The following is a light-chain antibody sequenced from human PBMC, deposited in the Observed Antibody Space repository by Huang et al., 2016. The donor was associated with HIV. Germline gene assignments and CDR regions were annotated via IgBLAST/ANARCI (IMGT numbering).Light chain of an antibody. V-gene: IGKV4-1*01. CDR1: QSLLYNSNNKNY. J-gene: IGKJ2*01. CDR3: QQHYSSPPT. CDR2: WAS. Sequence: DIVMTQSPDSLAVSLGERATINCKSSQSLLYNSNNKNYLAWYQQKPGQPPNLLIYWASSRTSGVPDRVSGSGSETDFTLTISRLQAEDVAVYYCQQHYSSPPTFGQGTKLEIK.